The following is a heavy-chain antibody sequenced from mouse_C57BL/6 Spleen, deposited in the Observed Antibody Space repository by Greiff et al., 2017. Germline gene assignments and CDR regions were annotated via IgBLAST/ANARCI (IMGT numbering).Heavy chain of an antibody. V-gene: IGHV1-62-3*01. Sequence: QVQLQQPGAELVKPGASVKLSCKASGYTFTSYWMHWVKQRPGRGLEWIGRIDPNSGGTKYNEKFKSKATLTADKSSSTAYMQLSSLTSEDSAVYFCARRGVYYDNQGWYFDVWGTGTTVTVSS. CDR3: ARRGVYYDNQGWYFDV. J-gene: IGHJ1*03. D-gene: IGHD2-1*01. CDR2: IDPNSGGT. CDR1: GYTFTSYW.